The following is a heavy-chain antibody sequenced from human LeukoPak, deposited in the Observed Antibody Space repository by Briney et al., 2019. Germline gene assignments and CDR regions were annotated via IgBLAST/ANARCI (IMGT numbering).Heavy chain of an antibody. V-gene: IGHV3-48*03. CDR1: GFTFSSYE. CDR2: ISSSGSTI. Sequence: PGGSLRLSCAASGFTFSSYEMNWVRQAPGKGLEWVSYISSSGSTIYYADSVKGRFTISRDNAKNSLYLQMNSLRAEDTAVYYCARDTVGATLAETRVGFDYWGQGTLVTVSS. J-gene: IGHJ4*02. CDR3: ARDTVGATLAETRVGFDY. D-gene: IGHD1-26*01.